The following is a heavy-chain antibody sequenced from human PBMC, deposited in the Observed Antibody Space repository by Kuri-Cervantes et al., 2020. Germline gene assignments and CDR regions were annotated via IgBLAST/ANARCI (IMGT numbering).Heavy chain of an antibody. CDR1: GGSISSYY. CDR2: IYYSGST. D-gene: IGHD3-10*01. V-gene: IGHV4-59*12. J-gene: IGHJ4*02. CDR3: ARTRKGRSGNYDY. Sequence: SETLSLTCTVSGGSISSYYWSWIRQPPGKGLEWIGYIYYSGSTNYNPSLKSRVTISVDTSKNQFSLKLSSVTAADTAVYHCARTRKGRSGNYDYWGQGTLVTVSS.